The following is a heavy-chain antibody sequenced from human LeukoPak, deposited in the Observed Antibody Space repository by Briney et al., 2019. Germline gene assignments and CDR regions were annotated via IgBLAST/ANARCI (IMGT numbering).Heavy chain of an antibody. J-gene: IGHJ4*02. CDR3: ARQRGWHNFDY. D-gene: IGHD6-19*01. CDR1: GGSISSSSYY. V-gene: IGHV4-39*01. CDR2: INHSGST. Sequence: SETLSLTCTVSGGSISSSSYYWGWIRQPPGKGLEWIGEINHSGSTNYNPSLKSRATISVDTSKNQFSLKLSSVTAADTAVYYCARQRGWHNFDYWGQGTLVTVSS.